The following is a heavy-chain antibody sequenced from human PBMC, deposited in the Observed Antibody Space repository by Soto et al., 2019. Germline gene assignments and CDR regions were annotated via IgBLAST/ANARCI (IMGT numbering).Heavy chain of an antibody. V-gene: IGHV1-3*01. J-gene: IGHJ6*02. CDR3: ARFPGFWSGYYTGMSYYGMDV. CDR2: INAGNGNT. D-gene: IGHD3-3*01. Sequence: PQASVKVSCKASGYTFTSYAMHWVRQAPGQRLEWMGWINAGNGNTKYSQKFQGRVTITRDTSASTAYMELSSLRSEDTAVYYCARFPGFWSGYYTGMSYYGMDVWGQGTTVTVSS. CDR1: GYTFTSYA.